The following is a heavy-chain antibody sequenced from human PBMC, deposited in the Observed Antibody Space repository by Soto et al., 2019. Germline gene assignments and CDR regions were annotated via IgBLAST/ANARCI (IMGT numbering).Heavy chain of an antibody. CDR1: GGPISSGDYY. V-gene: IGHV4-30-4*01. J-gene: IGHJ4*02. Sequence: SETLSLTCTVSGGPISSGDYYWSWIRQPPGKGLEWIGYIYYSGSTYYNPSLKSRVTISVDTSKNQFSLKLSSVTAADTAVFYCVRVGGFGATTIDYWGQGTLVTVSS. D-gene: IGHD3-10*01. CDR2: IYYSGST. CDR3: VRVGGFGATTIDY.